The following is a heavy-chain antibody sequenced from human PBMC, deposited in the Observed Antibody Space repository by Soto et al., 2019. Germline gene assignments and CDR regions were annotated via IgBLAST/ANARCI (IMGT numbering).Heavy chain of an antibody. J-gene: IGHJ6*02. D-gene: IGHD6-6*01. CDR3: AKVAARPFELYYGMDV. Sequence: PRLSCAASGFTFSSYAMSWVRQAPGKGLEWVSAISGSGGSTYYADSVKGRFTISRDNSKNTLYLQMNSLRAEDTAVYYCAKVAARPFELYYGMDVWGQGTTVTVSS. V-gene: IGHV3-23*01. CDR2: ISGSGGST. CDR1: GFTFSSYA.